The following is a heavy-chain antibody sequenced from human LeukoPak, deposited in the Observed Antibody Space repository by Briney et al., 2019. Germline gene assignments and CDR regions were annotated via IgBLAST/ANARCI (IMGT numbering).Heavy chain of an antibody. CDR3: GKRELWHGSGEDA. Sequence: PGGSLRLSCAASGFTFNNYAMSWFRQTPGQGLEWVSAISGSGDRTSYAESVKGRFSISRDNPKNTLYLQMHSLRAEDTAVYYCGKRELWHGSGEDAWGQGTTVTVSS. CDR2: ISGSGDRT. CDR1: GFTFNNYA. D-gene: IGHD3-10*01. J-gene: IGHJ6*02. V-gene: IGHV3-23*01.